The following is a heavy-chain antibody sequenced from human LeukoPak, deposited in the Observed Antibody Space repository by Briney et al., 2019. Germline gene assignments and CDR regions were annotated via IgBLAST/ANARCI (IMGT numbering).Heavy chain of an antibody. CDR1: GGSINTTYYY. CDR2: IYYSGSP. J-gene: IGHJ5*02. D-gene: IGHD4-17*01. CDR3: ARLWTTVTANPNWFDP. V-gene: IGHV4-39*01. Sequence: KPSETLSLTCTVSGGSINTTYYYWGWVRQPPGEGLEWIGSIYYSGSPYYIPSLKSRVTISVDTSKNQFSLKLSSVTAADTAVYYCARLWTTVTANPNWFDPWGQGTLVTVSS.